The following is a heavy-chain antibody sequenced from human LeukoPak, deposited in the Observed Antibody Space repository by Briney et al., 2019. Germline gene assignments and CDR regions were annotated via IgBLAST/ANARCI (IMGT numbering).Heavy chain of an antibody. J-gene: IGHJ6*02. CDR2: MNPNSGNT. Sequence: ASVKVSCKASGYTFTSYDINWVRKATGQGLEWMGWMNPNSGNTGYAQKFQGRVTMTRNTSISTAYMELSSLRSEDTAVYYCARAPGSGSPGDYYGMDVWGQGTTVTVSS. CDR1: GYTFTSYD. CDR3: ARAPGSGSPGDYYGMDV. D-gene: IGHD1-26*01. V-gene: IGHV1-8*01.